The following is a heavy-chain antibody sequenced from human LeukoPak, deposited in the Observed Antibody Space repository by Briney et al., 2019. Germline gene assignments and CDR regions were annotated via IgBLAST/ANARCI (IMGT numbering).Heavy chain of an antibody. V-gene: IGHV4-59*01. Sequence: SETLSLTCTVSGDSISNYYWSWIRQPPGRGLEWIGYIYYSGSTNFNPSLKSRVTMSVDTSKNQFSLKLTSVTAADTAVYYCARETKLLDWLAPWGRGTLVTVSS. CDR2: IYYSGST. J-gene: IGHJ5*02. CDR3: ARETKLLDWLAP. D-gene: IGHD2/OR15-2a*01. CDR1: GDSISNYY.